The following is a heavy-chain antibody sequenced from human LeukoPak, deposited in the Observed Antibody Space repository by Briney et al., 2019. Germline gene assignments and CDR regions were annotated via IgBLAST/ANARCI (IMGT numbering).Heavy chain of an antibody. J-gene: IGHJ4*02. D-gene: IGHD1-20*01. CDR2: ISHSGGST. CDR3: ANNWNLDY. CDR1: GFTFSNYA. V-gene: IGHV3-23*01. Sequence: GGSLRLSCAASGFTFSNYAMSWVRQAPGKGLEWVSVISHSGGSTYYADSVKGRFTISRDNSKNTLYLQMNSLRAEDTAVYYCANNWNLDYWGQGTLVTVSS.